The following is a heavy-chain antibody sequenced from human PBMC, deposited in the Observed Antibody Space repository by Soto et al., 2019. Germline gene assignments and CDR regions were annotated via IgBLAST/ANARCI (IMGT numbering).Heavy chain of an antibody. CDR2: IYHSGST. J-gene: IGHJ4*02. Sequence: QLQLRESGSGLVKPSQTLSLTCAVSGASISSGGNSWSWIRRPPGKALEWIGYIYHSGSTYYNPSLKSLVSISASRSKNQISLRLRSVTAADTAVYYCARGGYSGYDFNFDLWGQGTLVTVSS. V-gene: IGHV4-30-2*01. CDR1: GASISSGGNS. D-gene: IGHD5-12*01. CDR3: ARGGYSGYDFNFDL.